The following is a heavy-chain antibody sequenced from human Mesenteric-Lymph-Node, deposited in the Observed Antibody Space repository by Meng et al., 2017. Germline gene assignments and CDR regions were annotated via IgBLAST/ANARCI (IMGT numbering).Heavy chain of an antibody. CDR2: IYYSGST. Sequence: QVQLQESGPGLVKPSQTPYLTCPVSGGSISSGGHSWSWIRQHPGKGLEWIAYIYYSGSTYYNPSLKSRVILSVDTSKNQFSLKLSSVTAADTAVYYCARVDSSGYFLDYWGQGTLVTVSS. CDR1: GGSISSGGHS. J-gene: IGHJ4*01. V-gene: IGHV4-31*03. CDR3: ARVDSSGYFLDY. D-gene: IGHD3-22*01.